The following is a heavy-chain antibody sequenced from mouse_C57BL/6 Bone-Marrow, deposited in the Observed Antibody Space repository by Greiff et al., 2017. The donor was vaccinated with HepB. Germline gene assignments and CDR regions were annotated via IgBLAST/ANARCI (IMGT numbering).Heavy chain of an antibody. CDR3: ANLYDYDGRGLYYAMDY. Sequence: VQLQQSGPELVKPGASVKISCKASGYSFTGYYMNWVKQSPEKSLEWIGEINPSTGGTTYNQKFKAKTTLTVDKSSSTAYMQLKSLTSEDSAVYYCANLYDYDGRGLYYAMDYWGQGTSVTVSS. CDR2: INPSTGGT. CDR1: GYSFTGYY. J-gene: IGHJ4*01. D-gene: IGHD2-4*01. V-gene: IGHV1-42*01.